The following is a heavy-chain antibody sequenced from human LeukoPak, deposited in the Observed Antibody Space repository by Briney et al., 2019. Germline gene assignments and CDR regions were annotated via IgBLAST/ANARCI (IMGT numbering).Heavy chain of an antibody. Sequence: ASVKVSCEASGYTFTSYYMHWLRQAPGQGLEWMGIINPSGGSTSYAQKFQGRVTMTRDTSTSTVYMELSSLRSEDTAVYYCARETIVVVTAIDYWGQGTLVTVSS. J-gene: IGHJ4*02. CDR3: ARETIVVVTAIDY. CDR1: GYTFTSYY. D-gene: IGHD2-21*02. CDR2: INPSGGST. V-gene: IGHV1-46*01.